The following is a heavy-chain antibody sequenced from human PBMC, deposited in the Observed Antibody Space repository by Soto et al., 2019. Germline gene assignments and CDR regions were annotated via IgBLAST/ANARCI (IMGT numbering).Heavy chain of an antibody. CDR3: ARTYDSNGYASVFDS. J-gene: IGHJ4*02. D-gene: IGHD3-22*01. V-gene: IGHV4-59*01. Sequence: QVVLQESGPGLVKPSATLSLTCSVSGRSITSYYWSWVRQPPGKGLEWSGYIYDNGITSQNPSLKSRVNMSADTSQNQSSLKLKSVTGADTAGYYCARTYDSNGYASVFDSWGQGILVTVTS. CDR1: GRSITSYY. CDR2: IYDNGIT.